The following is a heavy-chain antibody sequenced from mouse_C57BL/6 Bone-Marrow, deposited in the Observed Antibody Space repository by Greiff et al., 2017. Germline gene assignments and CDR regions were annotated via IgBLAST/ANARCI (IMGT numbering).Heavy chain of an antibody. D-gene: IGHD1-1*01. V-gene: IGHV14-1*01. CDR2: SDPEDGDT. Sequence: EVQLQQSGAELVRPGASVKLSCTASGFNIKDYYMHWVKQRPEQGLEWIGRSDPEDGDTEDAPKFQGKATMTADTSSNTAYLQLSSLTSEDTAVYYCTTTDGSSYDAMDYWGQGTSVTVSS. J-gene: IGHJ4*01. CDR1: GFNIKDYY. CDR3: TTTDGSSYDAMDY.